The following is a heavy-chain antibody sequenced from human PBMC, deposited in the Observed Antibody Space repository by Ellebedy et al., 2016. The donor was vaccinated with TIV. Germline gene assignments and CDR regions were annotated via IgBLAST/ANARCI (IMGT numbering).Heavy chain of an antibody. CDR3: ASASGRDDMVWGAQLDY. J-gene: IGHJ4*02. CDR1: GGSFSGYY. D-gene: IGHD3-10*01. V-gene: IGHV4-34*01. Sequence: SETLSLTXAVYGGSFSGYYWSWIRQPPGKGLEWIGEINHSGSTNYNPSLKSRVTISVDTSKNQFSLKLSSVTAADTAVYYCASASGRDDMVWGAQLDYWGQGTLVTVSS. CDR2: INHSGST.